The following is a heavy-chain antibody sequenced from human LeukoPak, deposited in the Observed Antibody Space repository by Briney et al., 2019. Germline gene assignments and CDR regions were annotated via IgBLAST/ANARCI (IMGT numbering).Heavy chain of an antibody. CDR1: GFTFSSYS. CDR3: ARSKRYYYDSSGYVHLYYFDY. Sequence: PGGSLRLSCAASGFTFSSYSMNWVRHAPGKGLEWVSSICSSSSYIYYADSVKGRFTLSRDNAKNSLYLQMNSLRAEDTAVYYCARSKRYYYDSSGYVHLYYFDYWGQGTLVTVSS. J-gene: IGHJ4*02. D-gene: IGHD3-22*01. V-gene: IGHV3-21*01. CDR2: ICSSSSYI.